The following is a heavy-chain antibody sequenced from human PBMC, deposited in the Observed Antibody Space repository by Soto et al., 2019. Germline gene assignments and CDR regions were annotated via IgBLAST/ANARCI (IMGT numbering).Heavy chain of an antibody. CDR3: VREGYSGSYAAF. CDR1: GSTFSNYD. J-gene: IGHJ4*02. V-gene: IGHV3-30*03. D-gene: IGHD1-26*01. Sequence: QVQLVQSGGGVVQPGRSLSLSCAASGSTFSNYDMDWVRQAPGKGLEWVAIISSDGSKTYYADSVKGRFTVSRDNSKNTLFLQMNSLRPDDTASYYCVREGYSGSYAAFWGQGSLVTVSS. CDR2: ISSDGSKT.